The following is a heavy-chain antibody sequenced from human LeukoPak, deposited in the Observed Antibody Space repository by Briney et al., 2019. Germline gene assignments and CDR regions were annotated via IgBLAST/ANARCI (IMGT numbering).Heavy chain of an antibody. CDR1: GFTFSSYG. CDR3: ARGPSGDY. Sequence: GGTLRLSCAASGFTFSSYGMSWVRQAPGKGLEWVSAISGSGGSTYYADSVKGRFTISRDNAKNSLYLQMNSLRAEDTAVYYCARGPSGDYCGQGTLVSVSS. D-gene: IGHD6-25*01. CDR2: ISGSGGST. V-gene: IGHV3-23*01. J-gene: IGHJ4*02.